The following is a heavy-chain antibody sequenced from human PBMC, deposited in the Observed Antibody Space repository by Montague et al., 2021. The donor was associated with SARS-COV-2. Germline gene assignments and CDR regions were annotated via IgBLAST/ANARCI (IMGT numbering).Heavy chain of an antibody. CDR2: IYYSGST. Sequence: SETLSLTCTVSGGSISSSSYYWGWIRQPPGKGLKWIGSIYYSGSTYYNPSLKSRVTISVDTSKNQFSLKLSSVTAADTAVYYCAKLLWFRGGFDYWGRGTLVTVSS. D-gene: IGHD3-10*01. V-gene: IGHV4-39*07. CDR1: GGSISSSSYY. J-gene: IGHJ4*02. CDR3: AKLLWFRGGFDY.